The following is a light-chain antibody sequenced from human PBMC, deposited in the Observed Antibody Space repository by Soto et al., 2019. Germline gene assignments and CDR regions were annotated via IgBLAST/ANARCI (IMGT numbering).Light chain of an antibody. CDR1: SSDVGTYNL. CDR2: EGS. J-gene: IGLJ1*01. V-gene: IGLV2-23*01. CDR3: CSYAVSSTLGYV. Sequence: QSALTQPASVSGSPGQSITISCTGTSSDVGTYNLVSRYQQHPGKAPKLLIYEGSKRPSGVSNRFSGSKSGNTASLTISGLQAEDEADYYCCSYAVSSTLGYVFGTGTKVTVL.